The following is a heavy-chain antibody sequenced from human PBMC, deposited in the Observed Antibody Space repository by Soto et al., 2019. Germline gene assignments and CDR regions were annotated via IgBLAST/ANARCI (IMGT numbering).Heavy chain of an antibody. CDR1: GGSISSGDYY. Sequence: SETLSLTCTVSGGSISSGDYYWSWIRQPPGKGLEWIGYIYYSGSTYYNPSLKSRVTVLVDTSKNQFSLKLSSVTAADTAVYYCARDSYDNSNYISNWFDPWGQGTLVTVYS. J-gene: IGHJ5*02. V-gene: IGHV4-30-4*01. CDR3: ARDSYDNSNYISNWFDP. CDR2: IYYSGST. D-gene: IGHD4-4*01.